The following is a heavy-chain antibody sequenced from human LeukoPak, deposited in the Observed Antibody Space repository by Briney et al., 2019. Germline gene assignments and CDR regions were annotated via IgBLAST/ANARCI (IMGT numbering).Heavy chain of an antibody. CDR3: ARGSSSSGYSHFAY. V-gene: IGHV4-34*01. CDR2: INHSGST. Sequence: SETLSLTCAVYGGSFSGYYWSWIRQPPGKGLEWIGEINHSGSTNYNPSLKSRVTISVDTSKNQFSLKLGSVSAADTAVYYCARGSSSSGYSHFAYWGQGTLVTVSS. CDR1: GGSFSGYY. D-gene: IGHD3-22*01. J-gene: IGHJ4*02.